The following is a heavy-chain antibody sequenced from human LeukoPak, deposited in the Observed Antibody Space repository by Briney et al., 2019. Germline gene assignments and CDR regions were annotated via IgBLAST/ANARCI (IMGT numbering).Heavy chain of an antibody. CDR3: ARGLAAAGSRGNY. D-gene: IGHD6-13*01. CDR2: MNPDSGNT. J-gene: IGHJ4*02. Sequence: GASVKVSCKTSGYTFTSYDINWVRQATGQGLEWMGWMNPDSGNTGSAQKFQGRVTMTRSTSISTAYMELSSLRSEDMAVYYCARGLAAAGSRGNYWGQGSLVTVSS. CDR1: GYTFTSYD. V-gene: IGHV1-8*01.